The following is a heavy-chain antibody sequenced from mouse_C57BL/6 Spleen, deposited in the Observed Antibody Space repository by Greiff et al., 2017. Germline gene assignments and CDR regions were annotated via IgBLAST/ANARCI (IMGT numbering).Heavy chain of an antibody. D-gene: IGHD1-1*01. Sequence: QVQLQQSGPELVKPGASVKISCKASGYAFSSSWMNWVKQRPGKGLEWIGRIYPGDGDTNYNGKFKGKATLTADKSSSTAYMQLSSLTSEDSAVYCCAKGTTVVAGFDYWGQGTTLTVSS. CDR2: IYPGDGDT. CDR1: GYAFSSSW. J-gene: IGHJ2*01. CDR3: AKGTTVVAGFDY. V-gene: IGHV1-82*01.